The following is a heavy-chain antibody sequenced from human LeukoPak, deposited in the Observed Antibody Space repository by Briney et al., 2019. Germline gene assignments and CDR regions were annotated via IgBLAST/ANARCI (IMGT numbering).Heavy chain of an antibody. CDR2: INPNSGGT. CDR1: GYTSTGYY. V-gene: IGHV1-2*02. D-gene: IGHD5-18*01. Sequence: GASVKVSCKASGYTSTGYYMHWVRQAPGQGLEWMGWINPNSGGTNYAQKFQGRVTMTRDTSISTAYMELSRLRSDDTAVYYCAIIQLWLYGAFDIWGQGTMVTVSS. CDR3: AIIQLWLYGAFDI. J-gene: IGHJ3*02.